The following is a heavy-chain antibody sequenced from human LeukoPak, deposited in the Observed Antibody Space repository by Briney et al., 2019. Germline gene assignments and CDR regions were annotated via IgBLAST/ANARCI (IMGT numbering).Heavy chain of an antibody. Sequence: PGGSLRLSCAASRFTFSSYAMTWVRQAPGKGPEWVSGISASDDTTFYADSVKGRFTISRDNSKNTLYLQMSSLRAEDTAVYYCARVGYNYGYDYWGQGTLVTVSS. V-gene: IGHV3-23*01. D-gene: IGHD5-18*01. J-gene: IGHJ4*02. CDR1: RFTFSSYA. CDR2: ISASDDTT. CDR3: ARVGYNYGYDY.